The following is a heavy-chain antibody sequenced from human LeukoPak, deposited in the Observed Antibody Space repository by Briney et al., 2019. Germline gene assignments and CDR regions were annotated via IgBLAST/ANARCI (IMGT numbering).Heavy chain of an antibody. V-gene: IGHV3-74*01. J-gene: IGHJ4*02. CDR1: GFSFSNYW. CDR2: MNSDGSAT. Sequence: GGSLRLSCAASGFSFSNYWMHWVRQAPGKGLVWVTRMNSDGSATYYADSVQGRFTISRDNAKNTLYLQMNSLRAEDTAMHFCAKGPNYFDSWGQGTLVTVSS. CDR3: AKGPNYFDS.